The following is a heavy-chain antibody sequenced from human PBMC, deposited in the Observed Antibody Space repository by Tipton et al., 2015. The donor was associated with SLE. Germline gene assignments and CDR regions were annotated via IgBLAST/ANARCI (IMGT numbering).Heavy chain of an antibody. V-gene: IGHV4-38-2*02. CDR2: INHSGST. J-gene: IGHJ5*02. CDR1: GYSISSGYY. CDR3: ASITMVQGVIKGTGNWFDP. D-gene: IGHD3-10*01. Sequence: TLSLTCTVSGYSISSGYYWGWIRQPPGKGLEWIGEINHSGSTNYNPSLKSRVTISVDTSKNQFSLKLSSVTAADTAVYYCASITMVQGVIKGTGNWFDPWGQGTLVTVSS.